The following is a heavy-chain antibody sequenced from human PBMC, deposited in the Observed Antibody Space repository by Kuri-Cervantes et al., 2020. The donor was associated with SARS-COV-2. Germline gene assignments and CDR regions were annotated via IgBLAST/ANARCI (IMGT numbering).Heavy chain of an antibody. CDR2: VNHRGST. CDR1: GESFSGYY. V-gene: IGHV4-34*01. Sequence: SQTLSLTCAFYGESFSGYYWNWIRQSPGKGLEWIGEVNHRGSTNNNPSLKSRVTISVDTSKNQFSLKLSSVTAADTAVYYCARPGGFLDVWGKGTTVTVSS. D-gene: IGHD4-23*01. CDR3: ARPGGFLDV. J-gene: IGHJ6*04.